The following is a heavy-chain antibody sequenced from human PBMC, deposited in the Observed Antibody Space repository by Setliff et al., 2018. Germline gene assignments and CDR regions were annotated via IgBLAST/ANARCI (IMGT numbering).Heavy chain of an antibody. D-gene: IGHD3-3*01. Sequence: ASVKVSCKTSGYIFTNYYMHWVRQAPGQGLEWMGIINPSGGLTRYAQKFQGRVTMTRDTSTSTVYMEVSSLRSEDTAVYYCARDRYYNSWSGTSITAPHDAFDIWGQGTMVTVPS. CDR3: ARDRYYNSWSGTSITAPHDAFDI. J-gene: IGHJ3*02. CDR1: GYIFTNYY. V-gene: IGHV1-46*03. CDR2: INPSGGLT.